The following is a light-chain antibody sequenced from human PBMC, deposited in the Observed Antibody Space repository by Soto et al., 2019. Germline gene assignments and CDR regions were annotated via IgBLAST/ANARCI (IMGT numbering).Light chain of an antibody. V-gene: IGLV2-14*03. CDR2: DVS. Sequence: HSALTQPTSVNGAPGQSIAISCTGTSSDVGGYNYVSWYQHHPGKAPKLMICDVSDRPSGVSNRFSGSKSGNTASLTISGLQAEDEADYYCSSYTSSSTPWVFGTGTKVTVL. CDR1: SSDVGGYNY. CDR3: SSYTSSSTPWV. J-gene: IGLJ1*01.